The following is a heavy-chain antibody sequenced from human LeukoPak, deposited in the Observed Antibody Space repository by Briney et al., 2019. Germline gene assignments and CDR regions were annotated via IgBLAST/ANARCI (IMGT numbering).Heavy chain of an antibody. CDR1: GGSISGYY. Sequence: SETLSLTCTVSGGSISGYYWNWIRQPAGKGLEWIGRIYTSGNTNYNPSLKSRVTMSIDTSKNQFSLQLSSVTAAGTAVYYCARIPGRWLQLPFFDYWGQGTLVTVSS. V-gene: IGHV4-4*07. D-gene: IGHD5-24*01. CDR3: ARIPGRWLQLPFFDY. CDR2: IYTSGNT. J-gene: IGHJ4*02.